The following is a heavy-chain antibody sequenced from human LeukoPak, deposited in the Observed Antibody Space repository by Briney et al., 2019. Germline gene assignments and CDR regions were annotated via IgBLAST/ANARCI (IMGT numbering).Heavy chain of an antibody. Sequence: ASVKVSCKASGYTFTSYYMHWVRQAPGQRLEWMGWINAGNGNTKYSQKFQGRVTITRDTSASTAYMELSSLRSEDTAVHYCARDTTIAVAGTMDYWGQGTLVTVSS. CDR1: GYTFTSYY. CDR2: INAGNGNT. J-gene: IGHJ4*02. D-gene: IGHD6-19*01. CDR3: ARDTTIAVAGTMDY. V-gene: IGHV1-3*01.